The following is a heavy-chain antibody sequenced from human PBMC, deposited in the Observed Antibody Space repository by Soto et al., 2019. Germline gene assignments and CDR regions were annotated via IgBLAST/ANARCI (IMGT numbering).Heavy chain of an antibody. CDR3: ARLPPSIGNYGPRRSYYFDY. CDR2: INHSGST. V-gene: IGHV4-34*01. CDR1: CGSFSGYY. Sequence: SETLSLTCAVYCGSFSGYYWSWIRQPPGKGLEWIGEINHSGSTNYNPSLKSRVTISVDTSKNQFSLKLSSVTAADTAVYYCARLPPSIGNYGPRRSYYFDYWGQGTLVTVSS. J-gene: IGHJ4*02. D-gene: IGHD3-10*01.